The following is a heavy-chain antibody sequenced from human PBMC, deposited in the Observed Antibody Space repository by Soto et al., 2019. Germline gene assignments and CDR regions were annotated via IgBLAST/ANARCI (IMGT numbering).Heavy chain of an antibody. CDR2: ISGSGTT. CDR1: GYTFNSHE. J-gene: IGHJ4*02. D-gene: IGHD3-16*01. CDR3: ARGGIH. Sequence: LRLSCVASGYTFNSHEMNWVRQAPGKGLEWISSISGSGTTNYAESVKGRFTISRDNAHKSLFLEMKDLRVEDTAVYYCARGGIHWGQGTLVTVSS. V-gene: IGHV3-48*03.